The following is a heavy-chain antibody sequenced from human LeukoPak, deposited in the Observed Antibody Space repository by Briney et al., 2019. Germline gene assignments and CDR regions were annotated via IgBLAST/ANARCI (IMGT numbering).Heavy chain of an antibody. V-gene: IGHV1-69*13. Sequence: ASVKVSCKASGGTFSSYAISWVRQAPGQGLEWMGGIIPIFGTANYAQKFQGRVTITADESTSTAYMELSSLRSEDTAVYYCARVPYYGSGRGWFDPWGQGTLVTVSS. CDR2: IIPIFGTA. CDR3: ARVPYYGSGRGWFDP. D-gene: IGHD3-10*01. CDR1: GGTFSSYA. J-gene: IGHJ5*02.